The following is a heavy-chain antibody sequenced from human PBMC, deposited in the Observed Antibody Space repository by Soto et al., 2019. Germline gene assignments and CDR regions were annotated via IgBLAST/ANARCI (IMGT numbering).Heavy chain of an antibody. CDR2: IWYDGSVK. D-gene: IGHD2-21*01. Sequence: QVQLVESGGGVVQPGRSLRLSCAASGFTFGTYAMHWVRQAPGKGLEWVAGIWYDGSVKNYADSVKGRFSISRDNSQNTVYLQMNTLRAEDTAVYYCVRADCGGQCPCDYWGQGTLVTVSS. CDR1: GFTFGTYA. V-gene: IGHV3-33*01. J-gene: IGHJ4*02. CDR3: VRADCGGQCPCDY.